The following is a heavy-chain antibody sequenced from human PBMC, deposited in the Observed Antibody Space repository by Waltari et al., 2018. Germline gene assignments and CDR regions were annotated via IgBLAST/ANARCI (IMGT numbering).Heavy chain of an antibody. V-gene: IGHV4-38-2*01. CDR2: VYHFGSS. CDR3: ARHESAHYGGFDS. Sequence: QVQLQESGPGLVKPSETLSLTCAVSGDSITSASYWGWIRQPPGKGLEWIGCVYHFGSSSYNPSLKSRFTMSVDTSKRQFSLNLSSVTAADTAVYYCARHESAHYGGFDSWGRGTLVTVSA. D-gene: IGHD4-17*01. J-gene: IGHJ4*02. CDR1: GDSITSASY.